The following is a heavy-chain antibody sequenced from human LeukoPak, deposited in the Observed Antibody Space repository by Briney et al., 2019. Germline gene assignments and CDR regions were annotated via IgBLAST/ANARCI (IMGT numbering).Heavy chain of an antibody. Sequence: ASVKVSCKASGGTFSSYAISWVRQAPGQGLEWMGGIIPIFGTANYAQKFQGRVTITTDESTSTAYMELSSLRSEDTAVYYCATGYLVTAGLMDVWGQGTTVTVS. CDR3: ATGYLVTAGLMDV. D-gene: IGHD6-13*01. V-gene: IGHV1-69*05. CDR2: IIPIFGTA. J-gene: IGHJ6*02. CDR1: GGTFSSYA.